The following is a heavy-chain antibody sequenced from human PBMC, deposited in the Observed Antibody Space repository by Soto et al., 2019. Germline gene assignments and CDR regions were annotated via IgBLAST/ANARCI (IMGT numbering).Heavy chain of an antibody. CDR2: IRNKPNSYTT. V-gene: IGHV3-72*01. J-gene: IGHJ4*02. D-gene: IGHD1-26*01. Sequence: PGGSLRLSCAASGFTFSSYSMNWVRQAPGKGLEWVGRIRNKPNSYTTEYAASVKGRFTISRDDSKNSLYLQMDSLKTEDTAVYYCARDFYGGSYYFDYWGQGTLVTVSS. CDR1: GFTFSSYS. CDR3: ARDFYGGSYYFDY.